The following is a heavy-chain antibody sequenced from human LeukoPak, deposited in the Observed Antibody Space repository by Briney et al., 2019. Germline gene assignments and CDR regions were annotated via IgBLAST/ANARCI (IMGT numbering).Heavy chain of an antibody. CDR1: GYTFTGYY. Sequence: ASVKVSCKASGYTFTGYYMHWVRQAPGQGLEWMGWINPNSGGTNYAQKFQGRVTMTRDTSISTAYMELSRLRSDDTAVYYCARSLDCSSTSCYTELDYWGQGTLVTVSS. CDR2: INPNSGGT. J-gene: IGHJ4*02. V-gene: IGHV1-2*02. D-gene: IGHD2-2*02. CDR3: ARSLDCSSTSCYTELDY.